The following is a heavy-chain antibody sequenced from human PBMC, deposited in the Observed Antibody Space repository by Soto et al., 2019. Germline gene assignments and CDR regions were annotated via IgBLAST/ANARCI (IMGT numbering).Heavy chain of an antibody. V-gene: IGHV3-33*01. Sequence: QVQLVESGGGVVQPGRSLRLSCAASGFTFSSYGMHWVRQAPGKGLEWVAVIWYDGSNKYYADSVKGRFTISRDNSKDTLYLQMYSLRADDTAIYYCARGAISARPDFWGQGTLVTVSS. CDR3: ARGAISARPDF. CDR2: IWYDGSNK. J-gene: IGHJ4*02. CDR1: GFTFSSYG. D-gene: IGHD6-6*01.